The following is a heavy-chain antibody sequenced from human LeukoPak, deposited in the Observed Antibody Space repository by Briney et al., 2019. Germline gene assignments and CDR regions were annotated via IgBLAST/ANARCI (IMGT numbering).Heavy chain of an antibody. CDR3: AKDGYDYYYYYMDV. J-gene: IGHJ6*03. D-gene: IGHD1-1*01. Sequence: GGSLRLSCAASGFTFSSYAMSWVRQAPGKGLEWVSAISGSGGTTYYADSVKGRFIISRDNSKNTLYLQMNSLRAEDTAVYYCAKDGYDYYYYYMDVWGRGTAVTVSS. CDR1: GFTFSSYA. V-gene: IGHV3-23*01. CDR2: ISGSGGTT.